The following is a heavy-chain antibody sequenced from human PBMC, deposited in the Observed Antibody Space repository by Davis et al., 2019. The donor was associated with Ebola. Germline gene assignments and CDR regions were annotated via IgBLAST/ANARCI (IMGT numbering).Heavy chain of an antibody. CDR1: GYTFTSYA. Sequence: AASVKVSCKASGYTFTSYAMNWVRQAPGQGLEWMGWINTNTGNPTYAQGFTGRFVFSLDTSVSTAYLQISSLKAEDTAVYYCARVTSVQWLVHFDYWGQGTLVTVSS. D-gene: IGHD6-19*01. V-gene: IGHV7-4-1*02. CDR3: ARVTSVQWLVHFDY. J-gene: IGHJ4*02. CDR2: INTNTGNP.